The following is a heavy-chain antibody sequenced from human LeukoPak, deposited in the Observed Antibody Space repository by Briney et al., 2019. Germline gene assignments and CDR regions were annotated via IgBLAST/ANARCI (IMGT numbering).Heavy chain of an antibody. CDR2: ISSSSSSI. V-gene: IGHV3-48*04. CDR3: ARDPEWGALDY. J-gene: IGHJ4*02. D-gene: IGHD3-16*01. Sequence: GGSLRLSCIASGFTFSSYSMNWVRQAPGKGLEGASYISSSSSSIYYADSVKGRFTISRDNAKNSLYLQMDSLRVEDTAVYYCARDPEWGALDYWGLGTLVTVSS. CDR1: GFTFSSYS.